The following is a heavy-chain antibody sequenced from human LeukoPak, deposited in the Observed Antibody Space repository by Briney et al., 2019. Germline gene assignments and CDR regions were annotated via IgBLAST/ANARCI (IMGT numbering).Heavy chain of an antibody. V-gene: IGHV4-59*01. CDR2: IDDNGNT. J-gene: IGHJ3*02. CDR1: GGSISRYY. D-gene: IGHD3-10*01. CDR3: ARSDYHNSGSHTVFDAFDI. Sequence: PSETLSLTCTVSGGSISRYYWSWIRRPPGKGLEWIGYIDDNGNTNYNPSLKSQVTISVDKSKNQFSLKLSFVTAADTAMYYCARSDYHNSGSHTVFDAFDIWGQGTRVTVSS.